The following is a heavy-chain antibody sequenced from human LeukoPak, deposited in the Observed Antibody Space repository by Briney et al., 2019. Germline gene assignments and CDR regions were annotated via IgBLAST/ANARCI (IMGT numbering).Heavy chain of an antibody. J-gene: IGHJ4*02. Sequence: PSETLSLTCTVSGGSISSYYWSWIRQPPGKGLEWIGYIYTSGSTNYSPSLKSRVTISVDTSKNQFSLKLSSVTAADTAVYYCARHIRYDTPFFDYWGQGTLVTVSS. CDR2: IYTSGST. CDR3: ARHIRYDTPFFDY. CDR1: GGSISSYY. D-gene: IGHD3-22*01. V-gene: IGHV4-4*09.